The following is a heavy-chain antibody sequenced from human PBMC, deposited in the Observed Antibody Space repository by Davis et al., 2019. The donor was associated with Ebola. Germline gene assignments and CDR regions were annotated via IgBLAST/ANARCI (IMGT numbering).Heavy chain of an antibody. Sequence: PGGSLRLSCEASGFSSSSSGYMSWIRQAPGKGLEWVSYISDTGRSTYYADSVKGRFTIFRDNSRKSLYLQMNSLRAEDTAVYYCASSGSYQYWGQGTLVTVSS. J-gene: IGHJ4*02. CDR3: ASSGSYQY. V-gene: IGHV3-11*01. CDR2: ISDTGRST. D-gene: IGHD1-26*01. CDR1: GFSSSSSGY.